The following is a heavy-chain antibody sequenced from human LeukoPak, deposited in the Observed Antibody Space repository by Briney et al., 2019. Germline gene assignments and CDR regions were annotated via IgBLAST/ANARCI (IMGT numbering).Heavy chain of an antibody. V-gene: IGHV4-39*01. CDR1: GDSITTNSNW. CDR3: ARRGIWDLQIGNWFDP. J-gene: IGHJ5*02. CDR2: IYSSGNS. Sequence: SETLSLTCSLSGDSITTNSNWWGWIRQSPGKGPQWIGSIYSSGNSYYNPSLKSRATILPDTSKNQYSLRLTSVTAADTAVYYCARRGIWDLQIGNWFDPWGQGILVTVS. D-gene: IGHD3-16*01.